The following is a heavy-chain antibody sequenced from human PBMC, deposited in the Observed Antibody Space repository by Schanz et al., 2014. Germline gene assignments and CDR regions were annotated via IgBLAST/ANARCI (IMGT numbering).Heavy chain of an antibody. D-gene: IGHD3-22*01. V-gene: IGHV3-21*04. J-gene: IGHJ4*02. CDR1: TFTFDHYA. Sequence: EVQLVESGGGLVEPGGSLRLSCSASTFTFDHYAMTWVRQAPGRGLEWVSSISTSGTYMYIADSLKGRFTISRDSAENSLYLQMNSLRAEDTAVYYCAKDRSWDYDSSGYFDYWGQGTLVTVSS. CDR2: ISTSGTYM. CDR3: AKDRSWDYDSSGYFDY.